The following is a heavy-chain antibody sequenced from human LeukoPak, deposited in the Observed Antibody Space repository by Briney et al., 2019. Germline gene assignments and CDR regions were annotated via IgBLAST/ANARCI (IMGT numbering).Heavy chain of an antibody. CDR1: GGSISSSSYY. CDR2: IYYSGST. J-gene: IGHJ6*03. Sequence: SETLSLTCTVSGGSISSSSYYWGWIRQPPGKGLEWIGSIYYSGSTYYNPSLKSRVTISVDTSKNQFSLKLSSVTAADTAVYYCARGTPPGDLYYYYYMDVWGKGTTVTVS. D-gene: IGHD3-10*01. V-gene: IGHV4-39*07. CDR3: ARGTPPGDLYYYYYMDV.